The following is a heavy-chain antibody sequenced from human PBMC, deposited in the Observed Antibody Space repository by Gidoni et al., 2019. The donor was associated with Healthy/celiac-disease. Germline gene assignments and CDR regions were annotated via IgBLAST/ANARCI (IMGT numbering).Heavy chain of an antibody. Sequence: EVQLLESGGGLVQPGGSLRLSCAASGFPFRRYAMSWVRQAPGKGLEWVSAISGSGGSTYYADSVKGRFTISRDNSKNTLYLQMNSLRAEDTAVYYCAKDVHIVVVIATADAFDTWGQGTMVTVSS. V-gene: IGHV3-23*01. D-gene: IGHD2-21*01. CDR2: ISGSGGST. CDR1: GFPFRRYA. CDR3: AKDVHIVVVIATADAFDT. J-gene: IGHJ3*02.